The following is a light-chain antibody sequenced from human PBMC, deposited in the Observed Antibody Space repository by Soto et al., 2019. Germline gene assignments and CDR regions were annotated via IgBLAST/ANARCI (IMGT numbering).Light chain of an antibody. Sequence: QSVLTQPRSVSGSPGQSVTISCTGTSGDVGRYDFVSWYQQHPGKAPKLMIYDVIKRPSGVPNRFSGSRSGDTASLTISGLQAEDEADYYCCSYVGSYSWVFGGGTKVTVL. V-gene: IGLV2-11*01. CDR1: SGDVGRYDF. CDR2: DVI. J-gene: IGLJ2*01. CDR3: CSYVGSYSWV.